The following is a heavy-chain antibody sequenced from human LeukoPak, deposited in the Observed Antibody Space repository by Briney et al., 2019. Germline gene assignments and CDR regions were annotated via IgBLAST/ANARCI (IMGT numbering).Heavy chain of an antibody. V-gene: IGHV3-33*08. CDR1: GFTFSSYA. Sequence: PGGSLRLSCAASGFTFSSYAMSWVRQAPGKGLEWVAVIWYDGSNKYYADSVKGRFTISRDNSKNTLYLQMNSLRAEDTAVYYCARDSQDYGDYGATAYYYYGMDVWGQGTTVTVSS. CDR2: IWYDGSNK. J-gene: IGHJ6*02. D-gene: IGHD4-17*01. CDR3: ARDSQDYGDYGATAYYYYGMDV.